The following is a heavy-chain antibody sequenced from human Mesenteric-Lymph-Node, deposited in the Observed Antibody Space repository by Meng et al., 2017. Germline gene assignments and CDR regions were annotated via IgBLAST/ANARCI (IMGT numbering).Heavy chain of an antibody. D-gene: IGHD6-19*01. CDR3: ARGSKRYSSGWYNY. V-gene: IGHV4-34*01. Sequence: QGPLQHGVRGSLEPSETLSLTCAVYGWSFSVYNWSWIRQPPGKGLEWIGEINHSGSTNYNPSLKSRVTISVDTSKNQFSLKLSSVTAADTAVYYCARGSKRYSSGWYNYWGQGTPVTVSS. CDR2: INHSGST. CDR1: GWSFSVYN. J-gene: IGHJ4*02.